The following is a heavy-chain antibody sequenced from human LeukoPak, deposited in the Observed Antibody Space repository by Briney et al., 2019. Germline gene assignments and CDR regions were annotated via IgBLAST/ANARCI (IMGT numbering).Heavy chain of an antibody. V-gene: IGHV1-69*04. CDR1: GGTFSSYA. CDR3: ASDKAYYYGSGSEIDY. Sequence: SVKVSCKASGGTFSSYAISWVRQAPGQGLEWMGRIIPILGIANYAQKFQGRVTITADKSTSTAYMELSSLRSEDTAVYYCASDKAYYYGSGSEIDYWGQGTLVTVSS. D-gene: IGHD3-10*01. CDR2: IIPILGIA. J-gene: IGHJ4*02.